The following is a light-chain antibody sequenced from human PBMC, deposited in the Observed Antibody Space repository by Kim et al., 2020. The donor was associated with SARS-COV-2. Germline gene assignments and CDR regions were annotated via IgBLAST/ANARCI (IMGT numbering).Light chain of an antibody. Sequence: GQSVTISCTGSSSDVGVYNYVSWYQQHRGKAPKLMISEVSKRPAGVPDRFSGTKSGNTASLTVSGLQAEDEADYYCSSYAGSNIWVFGGGTQLTVL. J-gene: IGLJ3*02. CDR2: EVS. CDR3: SSYAGSNIWV. CDR1: SSDVGVYNY. V-gene: IGLV2-8*01.